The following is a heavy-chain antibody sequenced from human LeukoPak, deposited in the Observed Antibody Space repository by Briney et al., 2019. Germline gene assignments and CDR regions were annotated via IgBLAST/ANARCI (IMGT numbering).Heavy chain of an antibody. CDR3: AGEGVGGDSSGT. D-gene: IGHD3-22*01. CDR1: GGSISSNAYY. J-gene: IGHJ5*02. Sequence: SETLSLTCTVSGGSISSNAYYWAWIRQPPGKGLEWIGSIYSSVSTYYNPSLKSRVTISVDTSKNQFSLKLSSVTAADTAVYYCAGEGVGGDSSGTWGQGTLVTVSS. V-gene: IGHV4-39*07. CDR2: IYSSVST.